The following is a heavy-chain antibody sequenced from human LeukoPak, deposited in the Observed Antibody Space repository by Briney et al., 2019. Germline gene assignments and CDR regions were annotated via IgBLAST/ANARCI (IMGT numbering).Heavy chain of an antibody. V-gene: IGHV4-31*03. J-gene: IGHJ3*02. D-gene: IGHD3-3*01. CDR1: GGSISSGGYY. CDR3: ARDDLDAFDI. Sequence: SETLSLTCTVSGGSISSGGYYWSWIRQHPGEGLEWIGYIYYSGSTYYNPSLKSRVTISVDTSKNQFSLKLSSVTAADTAVYYCARDDLDAFDIWGQGTMVTVSS. CDR2: IYYSGST.